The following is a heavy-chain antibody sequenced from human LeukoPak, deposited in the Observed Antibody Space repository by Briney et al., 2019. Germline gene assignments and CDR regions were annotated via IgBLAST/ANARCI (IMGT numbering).Heavy chain of an antibody. D-gene: IGHD4-23*01. CDR2: ISYIGST. J-gene: IGHJ4*02. CDR1: GGSISTNGDY. V-gene: IGHV4-39*01. Sequence: PSETLSLTCTVSGGSISTNGDYWGWIRQPPGKGLEWIGSISYIGSTHYNPSLKSRVIISVDTSRNQFSLKLSSVTAADTAVYYCASHSFRLRWPTDLGYWGQGTLVTVSS. CDR3: ASHSFRLRWPTDLGY.